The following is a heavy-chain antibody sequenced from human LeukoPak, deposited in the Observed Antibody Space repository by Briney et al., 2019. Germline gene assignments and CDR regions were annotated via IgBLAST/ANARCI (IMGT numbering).Heavy chain of an antibody. Sequence: ASVTVSFMYSGYTFTEYYMHWVRQAPGKGGEGMGWINPNRGGTKYTQKFQGRGTITRDTAIRTAYMEVSRLRSDDTAVYYCARAAIMVRGVIRSRVYYFDYWGQGTLVTVSS. CDR3: ARAAIMVRGVIRSRVYYFDY. V-gene: IGHV1-2*02. J-gene: IGHJ4*02. D-gene: IGHD3-10*01. CDR1: GYTFTEYY. CDR2: INPNRGGT.